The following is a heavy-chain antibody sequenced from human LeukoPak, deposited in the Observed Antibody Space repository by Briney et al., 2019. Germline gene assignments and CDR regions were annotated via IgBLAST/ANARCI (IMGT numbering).Heavy chain of an antibody. CDR2: IYPRDGST. CDR3: ARDQEAFDY. CDR1: GYSFTSNY. V-gene: IGHV1-46*01. Sequence: GASVKVSCKASGYSFTSNYIRWVRQAPGQGLEWMGMIYPRDGSTSYAQKFQGRVTVTRDTSTSTVHMELSGLRSEDTAVYYCARDQEAFDYWGQGTLVTVSS. J-gene: IGHJ4*02.